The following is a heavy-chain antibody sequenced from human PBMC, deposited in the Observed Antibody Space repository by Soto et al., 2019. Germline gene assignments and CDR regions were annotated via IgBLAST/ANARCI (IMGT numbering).Heavy chain of an antibody. CDR3: ARAGFYDFWSGPHYFDY. D-gene: IGHD3-3*01. J-gene: IGHJ4*02. V-gene: IGHV4-30-4*01. Sequence: SETLSLTCTVSGGSISSGDYYWSWIRQPPGKGLEWIGYIYYSGSTYYNPSLKSRVTISVDTSKNQFSLKLSSVTAADTAVHYCARAGFYDFWSGPHYFDYWGQGTLVTVYS. CDR2: IYYSGST. CDR1: GGSISSGDYY.